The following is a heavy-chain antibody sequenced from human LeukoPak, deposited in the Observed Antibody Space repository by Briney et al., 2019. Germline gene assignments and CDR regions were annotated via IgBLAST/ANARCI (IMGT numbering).Heavy chain of an antibody. CDR3: ARDSYNYGSGSLDY. V-gene: IGHV4-59*01. CDR1: GGSISSYY. CDR2: IYYSGST. Sequence: SETLSLTCTVSGGSISSYYWSWIRQPPGKGLEWIGYIYYSGSTNYNPSLKSRVTMSVDTSKNQFSLNLSSVTAADTAVYYCARDSYNYGSGSLDYWGQGTLVIVSS. J-gene: IGHJ4*02. D-gene: IGHD5-18*01.